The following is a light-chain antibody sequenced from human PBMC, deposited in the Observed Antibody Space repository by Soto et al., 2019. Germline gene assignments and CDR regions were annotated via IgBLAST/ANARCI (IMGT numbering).Light chain of an antibody. Sequence: LTQSPGTLSLSPGEGATLSCRTSQRVDNNFVAWYQQKPCKAPRLRIYGASTRATGIPDRFSGSGLATAFTHPITRLEHEDFAVYYCQQYGSSLWTFGLGTKVEIK. J-gene: IGKJ1*01. V-gene: IGKV3-20*01. CDR2: GAS. CDR3: QQYGSSLWT. CDR1: QRVDNNF.